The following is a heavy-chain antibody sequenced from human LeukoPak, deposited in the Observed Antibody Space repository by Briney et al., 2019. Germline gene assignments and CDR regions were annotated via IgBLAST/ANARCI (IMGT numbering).Heavy chain of an antibody. D-gene: IGHD3-10*01. CDR3: ARVWFGEFRAFDI. J-gene: IGHJ3*02. CDR2: IIPSDGST. CDR1: GYTFTSFH. V-gene: IGHV1-46*01. Sequence: ASVKVSFKASGYTFTSFHMHWVRQAPGQGLEWMGMIIPSDGSTSSAQKFQGRVTMTRDTSTSTVYMELSSLRSDDTAVYYCARVWFGEFRAFDIWGQGTMVTVSS.